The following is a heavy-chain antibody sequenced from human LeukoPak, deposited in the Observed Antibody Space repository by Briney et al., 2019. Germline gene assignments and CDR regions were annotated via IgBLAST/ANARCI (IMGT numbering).Heavy chain of an antibody. D-gene: IGHD5-12*01. CDR2: INPSGGST. V-gene: IGHV1-46*01. J-gene: IGHJ3*02. Sequence: GASVKVSCKASGYTFTSYYMHWVRQAPGQGLEWMGIINPSGGSTSYAQKFQGRVTMTRDTSKNQFSLKLSSVTAADTAVYYCARDQRFRVDIWDPRPSDAFDIWGQGTMVTVSS. CDR3: ARDQRFRVDIWDPRPSDAFDI. CDR1: GYTFTSYY.